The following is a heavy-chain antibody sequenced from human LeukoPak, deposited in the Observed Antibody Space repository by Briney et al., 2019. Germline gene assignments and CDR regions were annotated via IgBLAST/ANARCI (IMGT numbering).Heavy chain of an antibody. J-gene: IGHJ5*02. D-gene: IGHD3-22*01. CDR1: GGSFSGYY. V-gene: IGHV4-34*01. Sequence: SETLSLTCAVYGGSFSGYYWSWIRQPPGKGLEWIGEINHSGSTNYNPSLKSRVTISVDTSKNQFSPKLSSVTAADTAVYYCARGDYDSTPSWGQGTLVTVSS. CDR3: ARGDYDSTPS. CDR2: INHSGST.